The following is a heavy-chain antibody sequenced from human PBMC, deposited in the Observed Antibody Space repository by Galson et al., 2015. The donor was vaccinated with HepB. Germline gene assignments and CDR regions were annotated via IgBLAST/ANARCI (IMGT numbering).Heavy chain of an antibody. CDR1: GFTFSSYA. J-gene: IGHJ3*02. CDR2: ISGSGGST. D-gene: IGHD3-22*01. V-gene: IGHV3-23*01. CDR3: AKRTDSSGSRGGAFDI. Sequence: SLRLSCAASGFTFSSYAMSWVRQAPGKGLEWVSAISGSGGSTYYADSVKGRFTISRDNSKNTLYLQMNSLRAEDTALYYCAKRTDSSGSRGGAFDIWGQGTMVTVSS.